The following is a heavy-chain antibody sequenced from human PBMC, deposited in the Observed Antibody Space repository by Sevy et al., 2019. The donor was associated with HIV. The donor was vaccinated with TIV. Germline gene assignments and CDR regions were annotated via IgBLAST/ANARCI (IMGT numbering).Heavy chain of an antibody. CDR2: IIPIFGTA. Sequence: ASVKVSCKASGGTFSSYAISWVRQAPGQELEWMGGIIPIFGTANYAQKFQGRVTITADESTSTAYMELSSLRSEDTAVYYCARGARGYSGYDSYYFDYWGQGTLVTVSS. CDR1: GGTFSSYA. J-gene: IGHJ4*02. CDR3: ARGARGYSGYDSYYFDY. V-gene: IGHV1-69*13. D-gene: IGHD5-12*01.